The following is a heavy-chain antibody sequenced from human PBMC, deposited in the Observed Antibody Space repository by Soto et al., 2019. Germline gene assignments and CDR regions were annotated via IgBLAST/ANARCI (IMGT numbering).Heavy chain of an antibody. CDR3: ARGRSSTSPYPIGY. CDR2: IYYSGST. V-gene: IGHV4-31*03. J-gene: IGHJ4*02. D-gene: IGHD2-2*01. CDR1: GGSISSGSYY. Sequence: QVQLQESGRGLVKPSQTLSLTCTVSGGSISSGSYYWSWIRQHPGKGLEWIGYIYYSGSTYYNPSLKSRVTISVDTSKNQFALKLSSVTAADTAVYYSARGRSSTSPYPIGYWGQGTLVTVSS.